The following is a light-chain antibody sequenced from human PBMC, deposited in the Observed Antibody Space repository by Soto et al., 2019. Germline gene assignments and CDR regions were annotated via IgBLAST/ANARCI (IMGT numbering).Light chain of an antibody. CDR3: SSYTSSDTYV. V-gene: IGLV2-14*01. Sequence: SVLTQPASVSGSPGQSITISCTGTSSDVGGYNYVSWYQQHPGEAPKLMIYEVSNQPSGVSNRFSGSKSGNTASLTISGLQAEDEADYYCSSYTSSDTYVFGTGTKVTDL. CDR1: SSDVGGYNY. CDR2: EVS. J-gene: IGLJ1*01.